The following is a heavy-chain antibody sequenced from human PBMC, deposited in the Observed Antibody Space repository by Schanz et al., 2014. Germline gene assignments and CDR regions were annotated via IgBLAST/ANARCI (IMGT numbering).Heavy chain of an antibody. CDR2: ISYDGNNE. V-gene: IGHV3-30*03. J-gene: IGHJ6*03. D-gene: IGHD2-21*02. Sequence: QVQLVESGGGVVQPGRSRRLSCEASGFTFSSYGMHWVRQAPGKGLEWVAVISYDGNNEDYADSVKGRFSISRDNSQNTLYLQMDSLRPEDTAVYYCARPSDSSWYMDVWGKGTTVTVSS. CDR1: GFTFSSYG. CDR3: ARPSDSSWYMDV.